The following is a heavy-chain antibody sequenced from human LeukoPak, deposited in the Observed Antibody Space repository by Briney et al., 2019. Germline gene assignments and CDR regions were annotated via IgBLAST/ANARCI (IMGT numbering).Heavy chain of an antibody. CDR3: AREPITSGGNDAFDI. CDR1: GGSISSGPYY. D-gene: IGHD3-16*01. V-gene: IGHV4-39*02. CDR2: IYYTGST. Sequence: SETPSLTCTVSGGSISSGPYYWAWIRQPPGKGLEWIGSIYYTGSTYKNPSLKSRVTISIDTSKNQFSLKLNSVTAADTAVFYCAREPITSGGNDAFDIWGQGTMVTVSS. J-gene: IGHJ3*02.